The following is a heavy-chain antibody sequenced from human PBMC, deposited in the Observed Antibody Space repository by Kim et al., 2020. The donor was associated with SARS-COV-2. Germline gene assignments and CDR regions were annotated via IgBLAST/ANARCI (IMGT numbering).Heavy chain of an antibody. CDR3: AKDSTSYLPVNGFDI. Sequence: GGSLRLSCAASGFTFSSYAMSWVRQAPGKGLEWVSANSGSGDSTYYADSVKGRFTISRDNSKNTLYLQMNSLRAEDTAVYYCAKDSTSYLPVNGFDIWGHGTMVTVSS. J-gene: IGHJ3*02. D-gene: IGHD2-2*01. V-gene: IGHV3-23*01. CDR1: GFTFSSYA. CDR2: NSGSGDST.